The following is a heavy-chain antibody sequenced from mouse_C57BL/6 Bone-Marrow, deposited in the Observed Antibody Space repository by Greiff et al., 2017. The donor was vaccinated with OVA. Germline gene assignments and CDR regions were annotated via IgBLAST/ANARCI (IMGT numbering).Heavy chain of an antibody. J-gene: IGHJ2*01. CDR3: ARRGVLRPWGFDY. V-gene: IGHV1-55*01. Sequence: VQLQQSGAELVKPGASVKMSCKASGYTFTSYWITWVKQRPGQGLEWIGDIYPGSGSTNYNEKFKSKATLTVDTSSSTAYMQLSSRTSDDSAVYYCARRGVLRPWGFDYWGQGTTLTVSS. CDR1: GYTFTSYW. D-gene: IGHD1-1*01. CDR2: IYPGSGST.